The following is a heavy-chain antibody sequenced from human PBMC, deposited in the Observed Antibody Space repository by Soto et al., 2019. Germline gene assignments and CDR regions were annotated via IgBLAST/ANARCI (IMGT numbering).Heavy chain of an antibody. CDR1: GGSISSGDYY. J-gene: IGHJ5*02. D-gene: IGHD3-9*01. V-gene: IGHV4-30-4*01. Sequence: PSETLSLTCTVSGGSISSGDYYWSWIRQPPGKGLEWIGYIYYSGSTYYNPSLKSRVTISVDTSKNQFSLKLSSLTAADTAVYYCARDPYYDVLTGIPQRWFDPWGQGTLVTVSS. CDR2: IYYSGST. CDR3: ARDPYYDVLTGIPQRWFDP.